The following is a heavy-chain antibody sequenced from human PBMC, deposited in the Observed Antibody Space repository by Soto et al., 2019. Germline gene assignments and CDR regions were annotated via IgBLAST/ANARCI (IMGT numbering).Heavy chain of an antibody. J-gene: IGHJ1*01. CDR2: INQDGSET. Sequence: GGSLRLSCAASGFTFSAYWMNWVRQAPGKGLEWVANINQDGSETSYVDSVKGRFTISRDNAKSSLYLQMNSLRAEDTAIYYCAIYCRSPSCFMSLSHHWGPATLLT. V-gene: IGHV3-7*01. D-gene: IGHD2-2*01. CDR3: AIYCRSPSCFMSLSHH. CDR1: GFTFSAYW.